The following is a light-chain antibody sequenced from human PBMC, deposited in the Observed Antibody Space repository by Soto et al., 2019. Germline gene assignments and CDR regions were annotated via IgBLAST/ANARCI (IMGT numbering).Light chain of an antibody. CDR2: EVS. CDR1: SSDVGSYNL. V-gene: IGLV2-23*02. Sequence: QSVLTQPASVSGSPGQSITISCTGTSSDVGSYNLVSWYQQHPGKAPKLMIYEVSKRPSGVSNRFSGSKSGNTASLTISGLQAEDEADYYCRSYAGSSTPLYVFGTGTKVTDL. CDR3: RSYAGSSTPLYV. J-gene: IGLJ1*01.